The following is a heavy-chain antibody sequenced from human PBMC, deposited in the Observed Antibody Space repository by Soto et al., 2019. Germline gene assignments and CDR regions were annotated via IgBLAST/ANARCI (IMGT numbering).Heavy chain of an antibody. D-gene: IGHD3-22*01. CDR2: IYYSGST. J-gene: IGHJ3*02. CDR3: AREDPMIVRVGAFDI. Sequence: QVQLQESGPGLVKPSQTLSLTCTVSGGSISSGGYYWSWIRQHPGKGLEWIGYIYYSGSTYYNPSLKSRVTISVDTSKNQFSLKLSSVTAADTAVYYCAREDPMIVRVGAFDIWGQGTMVTVSS. V-gene: IGHV4-31*03. CDR1: GGSISSGGYY.